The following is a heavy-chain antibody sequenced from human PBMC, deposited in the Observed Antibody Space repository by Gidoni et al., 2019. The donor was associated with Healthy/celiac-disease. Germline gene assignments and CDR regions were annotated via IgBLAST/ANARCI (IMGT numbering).Heavy chain of an antibody. CDR3: ARETFATMIEGDAFDI. D-gene: IGHD3-22*01. CDR1: GYTFTSYY. CDR2: INPSGGST. Sequence: VQLVQSGAEVQKPGASVKVYCKASGYTFTSYYMHWVRQAPGQGLEWMGIINPSGGSTSYAQKFQGRVTMTRDTSTSTVYMELSSLRSEDTAVYYCARETFATMIEGDAFDIWGQGTMVTVSS. V-gene: IGHV1-46*01. J-gene: IGHJ3*02.